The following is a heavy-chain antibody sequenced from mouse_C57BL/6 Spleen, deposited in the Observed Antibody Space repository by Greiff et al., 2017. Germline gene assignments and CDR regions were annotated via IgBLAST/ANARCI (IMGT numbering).Heavy chain of an antibody. D-gene: IGHD3-3*01. V-gene: IGHV1-52*01. Sequence: VQLQQPGAELVRPGSSVKLSCKASGYTFTSYWMHWVKQRPIQGLEWIGNIDPSDSETHYNQKFKDKATLTVDKSSSTAYMQLSSLTSEDSAVYDCARGTLYYYAMDYWGQGTSVTVSS. CDR2: IDPSDSET. CDR3: ARGTLYYYAMDY. J-gene: IGHJ4*01. CDR1: GYTFTSYW.